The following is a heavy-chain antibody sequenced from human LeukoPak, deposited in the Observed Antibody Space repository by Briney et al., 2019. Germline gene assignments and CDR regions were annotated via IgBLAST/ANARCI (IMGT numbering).Heavy chain of an antibody. V-gene: IGHV1-46*01. CDR3: ARNPVATKYFDY. Sequence: ASVKVSCKASGYIFTRYYMHWVRQAPGQGLEWMGIINPSGGSTRYAQKFQGRVTMTRDTSTSTVYMELSSLRSEDTAVYYCARNPVATKYFDYWGQGTLVTVSS. D-gene: IGHD5-24*01. J-gene: IGHJ4*02. CDR2: INPSGGST. CDR1: GYIFTRYY.